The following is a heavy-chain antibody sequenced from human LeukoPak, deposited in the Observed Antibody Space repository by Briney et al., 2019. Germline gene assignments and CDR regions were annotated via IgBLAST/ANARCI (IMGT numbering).Heavy chain of an antibody. J-gene: IGHJ4*02. CDR3: ARHVRGARSSGYYRGFDY. V-gene: IGHV4-34*01. Sequence: SETLSLTCAVYGGSFSGYYWSWIRQPPGKGLEWIGEINHSGSTNYNPSLKSRVTISVDTSKNQFSLKLSSVTAADTAVYYCARHVRGARSSGYYRGFDYWGQGTLVTVSS. CDR2: INHSGST. CDR1: GGSFSGYY. D-gene: IGHD3-22*01.